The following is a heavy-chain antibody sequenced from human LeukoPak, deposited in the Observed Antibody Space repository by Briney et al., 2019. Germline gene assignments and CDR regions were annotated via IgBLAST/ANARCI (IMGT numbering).Heavy chain of an antibody. J-gene: IGHJ4*02. CDR3: ARGLGSGWFSPKSTEKRRMYYFDY. CDR2: INHSGST. CDR1: GGSIRTYY. D-gene: IGHD6-19*01. V-gene: IGHV4-34*01. Sequence: SETLSLTCTVSGGSIRTYYWSWFRQPPGKGLDWIGEINHSGSTNYNPSLKSRVTISVDKSKNQFSLKLSSVTAADTAVYYCARGLGSGWFSPKSTEKRRMYYFDYWGQGTLVTVSS.